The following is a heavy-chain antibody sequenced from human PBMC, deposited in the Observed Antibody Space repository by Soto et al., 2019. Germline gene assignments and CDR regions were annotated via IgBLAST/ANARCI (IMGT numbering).Heavy chain of an antibody. CDR2: ISYDGSNK. CDR3: AKDRGSYDIVGAFDI. V-gene: IGHV3-30*18. CDR1: GFTFSSYG. J-gene: IGHJ3*02. D-gene: IGHD2-15*01. Sequence: QVQLVESGGGVVQPGRSLRLSCAASGFTFSSYGMHWVRQAPGKGLEWLAVISYDGSNKYYTDSVKGRLTISRDNSKNTLYLQMISLRAEDTAVYYCAKDRGSYDIVGAFDIWGQGTMVTVSS.